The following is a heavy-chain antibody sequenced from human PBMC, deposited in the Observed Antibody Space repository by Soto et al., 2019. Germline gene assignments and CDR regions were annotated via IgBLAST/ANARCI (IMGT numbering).Heavy chain of an antibody. J-gene: IGHJ4*02. CDR2: ISAYNGNT. D-gene: IGHD2-21*01. Sequence: GASVKVSCEASGYTFTSYGISWVRQAPGQGLEWMGWISAYNGNTNYAQKLQGRVTMTTDTSTSTAYMELRSLRSDDTAVYYCARAPVRTSDYYFDYWGQGTLVTVSS. V-gene: IGHV1-18*01. CDR3: ARAPVRTSDYYFDY. CDR1: GYTFTSYG.